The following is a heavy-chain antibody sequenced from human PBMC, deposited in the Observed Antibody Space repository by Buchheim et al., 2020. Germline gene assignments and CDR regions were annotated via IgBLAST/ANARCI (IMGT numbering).Heavy chain of an antibody. CDR2: IRTDGSTT. CDR3: ARALYF. D-gene: IGHD3-9*01. J-gene: IGHJ4*02. Sequence: EVHLVESGGGLVQPGGSLRLSCAASGFTVGSSYMHWVRQAPGKGLVWVSRIRTDGSTTTYADSVKGRFTISRDDAKNTLYPQMNSLRAEDTAVYYCARALYFWGLGTL. CDR1: GFTVGSSY. V-gene: IGHV3-74*01.